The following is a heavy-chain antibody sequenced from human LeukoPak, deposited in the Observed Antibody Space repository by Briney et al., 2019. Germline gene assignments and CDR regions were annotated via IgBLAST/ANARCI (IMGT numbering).Heavy chain of an antibody. V-gene: IGHV1-69*04. CDR1: GGTFSSYA. CDR2: IIPILGIA. CDR3: ARDGPTALPLDN. Sequence: GASVKVSCKASGGTFSSYAISWVRQAPGQGLEWMGRIIPILGIANYAQKFQGRVTITADKSTSTAYMELSSLRSEDTAVYYCARDGPTALPLDNWGQGTLVTVSS. D-gene: IGHD1-26*01. J-gene: IGHJ4*02.